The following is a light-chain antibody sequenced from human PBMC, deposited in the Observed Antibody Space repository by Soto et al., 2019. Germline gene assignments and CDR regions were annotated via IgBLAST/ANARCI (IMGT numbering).Light chain of an antibody. J-gene: IGKJ2*01. Sequence: EIVLTQSPGTLSLSPGERATLSCRASQSVSSNYLAWYQQIPGQAPRLLIYGASSRATGIPDRFRGSGSGTDFTLTISRLEPEDFAVYYCHQFGSSPYIFGQGTKLEI. CDR2: GAS. V-gene: IGKV3-20*01. CDR3: HQFGSSPYI. CDR1: QSVSSNY.